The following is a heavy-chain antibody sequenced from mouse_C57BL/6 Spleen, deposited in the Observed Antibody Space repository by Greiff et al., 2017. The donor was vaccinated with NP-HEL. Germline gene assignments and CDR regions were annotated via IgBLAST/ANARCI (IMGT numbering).Heavy chain of an antibody. CDR3: ARGFTVVARRYFDY. CDR1: GYTFTSYW. Sequence: QVQLQQPGAELVMPGASVKLSCKASGYTFTSYWMHWVKQRPGQGLEWIGEIDPSDSYTNYNQKFKGKSTLTVDKSSSTAYMQLSSLTSEDSAVYYCARGFTVVARRYFDYWGQGTTLTVSS. CDR2: IDPSDSYT. V-gene: IGHV1-69*01. D-gene: IGHD1-1*01. J-gene: IGHJ2*01.